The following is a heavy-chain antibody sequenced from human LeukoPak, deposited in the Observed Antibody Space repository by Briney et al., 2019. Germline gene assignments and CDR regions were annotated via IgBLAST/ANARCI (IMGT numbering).Heavy chain of an antibody. Sequence: SETLSLTCTVSGGSISSGGYYWSWIRQPPGKGLEWIGYIYHSGSTYYNPSLKSRVTISVDTSKNQFSLKLSSVTAADTAVYYCARRPYYCSSTSCYQFDPWGQGTLVTVSS. J-gene: IGHJ5*02. CDR1: GGSISSGGYY. CDR3: ARRPYYCSSTSCYQFDP. V-gene: IGHV4-30-2*01. D-gene: IGHD2-2*01. CDR2: IYHSGST.